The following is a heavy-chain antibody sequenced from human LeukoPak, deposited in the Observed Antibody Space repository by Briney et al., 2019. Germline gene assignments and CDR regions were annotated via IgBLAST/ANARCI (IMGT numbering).Heavy chain of an antibody. V-gene: IGHV4-59*13. J-gene: IGHJ4*02. CDR2: IYYSGST. CDR1: GGPISRYY. CDR3: ARDRSEFDY. Sequence: SETLSLTCTVSGGPISRYYWLWLRQPPGKGLEWSRYIYYSGSTNYNPSLKSRLTISVDTTKTQFSLKLNPVTAADTAVYYCARDRSEFDYWGQGTLVTVSS.